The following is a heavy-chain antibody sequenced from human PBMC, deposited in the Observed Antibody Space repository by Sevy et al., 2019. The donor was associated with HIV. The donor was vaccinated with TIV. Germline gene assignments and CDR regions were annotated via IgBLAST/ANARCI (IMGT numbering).Heavy chain of an antibody. CDR3: AKEYSSGYS. D-gene: IGHD3-22*01. J-gene: IGHJ5*02. V-gene: IGHV3-23*01. CDR1: GFTFNTYA. CDR2: ISGSGGST. Sequence: GGSLRLSCAASGFTFNTYAMSWVRQAPGKGLEWVSTISGSGGSTYYADSVKGRFTISRDNSKNTMYLELNSLRAEDTAVYYCAKEYSSGYSWGQGTLVTVSS.